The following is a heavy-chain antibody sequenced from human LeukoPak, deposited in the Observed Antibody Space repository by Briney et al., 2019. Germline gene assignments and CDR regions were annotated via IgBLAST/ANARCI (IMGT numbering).Heavy chain of an antibody. Sequence: GRSMRISCTASGFIFSGYAMHWVSQAPGKGLEWVAFIRYDGSKKLYADSVKGRFTISRDNSKHTPFLEVNGWRAVDTAVYYCARRGGDSYGQETHYFDYWGQGTLVTVPS. CDR2: IRYDGSKK. CDR3: ARRGGDSYGQETHYFDY. J-gene: IGHJ4*02. D-gene: IGHD5-18*01. CDR1: GFIFSGYA. V-gene: IGHV3-30*02.